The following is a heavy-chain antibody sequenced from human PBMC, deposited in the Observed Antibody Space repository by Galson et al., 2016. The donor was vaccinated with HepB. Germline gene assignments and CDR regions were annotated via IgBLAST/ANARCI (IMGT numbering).Heavy chain of an antibody. CDR3: AREGYCSGSNCYAALLFDS. CDR1: GGSISNYY. CDR2: IHYTGSS. J-gene: IGHJ4*02. D-gene: IGHD2-2*01. Sequence: SETLSLTCSVSGGSISNYYWSWIRQPPGKGLEWIGYIHYTGSSNYNPSLKSRVTISRDTSKNQFSLKLSSVTAADTALYYCAREGYCSGSNCYAALLFDSWSQGALVTVSS. V-gene: IGHV4-59*01.